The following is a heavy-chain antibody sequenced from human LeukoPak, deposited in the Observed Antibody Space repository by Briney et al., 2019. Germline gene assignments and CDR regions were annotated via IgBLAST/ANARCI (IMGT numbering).Heavy chain of an antibody. CDR3: ARAQAADKTRTTLLWFGEPSDY. Sequence: GGSLRLSCAASGFTFSSYSMNWVRQAPGKGLEWVSSISSSSSYIYYADSVKGRFTISRDNAKNSLYLQMNSLRAEDTAVCYCARAQAADKTRTTLLWFGEPSDYWGQGTLVTVSS. CDR2: ISSSSSYI. D-gene: IGHD3-10*01. J-gene: IGHJ4*02. V-gene: IGHV3-21*01. CDR1: GFTFSSYS.